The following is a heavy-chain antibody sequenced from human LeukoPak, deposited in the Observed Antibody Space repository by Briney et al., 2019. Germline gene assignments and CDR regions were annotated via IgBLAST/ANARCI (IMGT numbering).Heavy chain of an antibody. CDR1: GFTFSNYG. D-gene: IGHD3-10*01. J-gene: IGHJ4*02. CDR3: AKVGFYYGSGSYFDY. V-gene: IGHV3-30*18. CDR2: ISYDGSNK. Sequence: AGGSLRLSCAASGFTFSNYGMHWVRQAPGKGLEWVSFISYDGSNKYYADSVKGRFTISRDNSKNTLYLQMISLRTEDTAVYYCAKVGFYYGSGSYFDYWGQGTLVTVSS.